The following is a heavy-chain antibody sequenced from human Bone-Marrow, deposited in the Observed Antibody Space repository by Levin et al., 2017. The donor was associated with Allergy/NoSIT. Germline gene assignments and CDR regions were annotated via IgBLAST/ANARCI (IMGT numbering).Heavy chain of an antibody. CDR2: IYSGGST. CDR1: GFTVGNNY. D-gene: IGHD6-13*01. J-gene: IGHJ4*02. V-gene: IGHV3-66*01. Sequence: PTGGSLRLSCAVSGFTVGNNYMSWVRQAPGKGLEWVSLIYSGGSTYYADSVKGRFTISRDSSKNTLYLQMNNLRVEDTAVYYCARDPPGVAAAGSGYWGQGTLVTVSS. CDR3: ARDPPGVAAAGSGY.